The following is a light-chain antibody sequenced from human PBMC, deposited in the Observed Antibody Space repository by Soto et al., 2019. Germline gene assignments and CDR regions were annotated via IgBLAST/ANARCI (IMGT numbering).Light chain of an antibody. J-gene: IGKJ4*01. CDR3: QQSRDSPLT. V-gene: IGKV3-11*01. CDR1: QSVNSN. Sequence: EIVLTQSPGTLSLSPGERATLSCRASQSVNSNLAWYQQKPGQAPRLLIYDASNRATGIPVRFSGSGSGTDFTLTISSLEPEDFAVYYCQQSRDSPLTFGGGTKVEIK. CDR2: DAS.